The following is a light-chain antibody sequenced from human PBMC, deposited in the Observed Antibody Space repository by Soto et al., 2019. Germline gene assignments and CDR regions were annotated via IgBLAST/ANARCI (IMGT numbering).Light chain of an antibody. CDR3: QQRSNWPPLT. Sequence: EIVMTQSPATLSVSPGERATLSCRASQSVSSNLAWYQQKPGQAPRLLIYGASTRATGIPARFSGSGSGTEFTLTISSLQSEDFAVYYCQQRSNWPPLTFGGGTK. V-gene: IGKV3D-15*01. J-gene: IGKJ4*01. CDR1: QSVSSN. CDR2: GAS.